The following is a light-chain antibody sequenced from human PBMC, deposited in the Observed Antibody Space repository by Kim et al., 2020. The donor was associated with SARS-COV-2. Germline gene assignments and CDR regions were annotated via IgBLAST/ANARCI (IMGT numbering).Light chain of an antibody. CDR1: QDIRND. J-gene: IGKJ2*01. V-gene: IGKV1-6*01. CDR3: LQDYNYPYT. CDR2: AES. Sequence: AIQMTQSPSSLSASVGDRVTITCRTSQDIRNDLGWYQQKPGKAPNLLIYAESSLHTGVPSRFSGSGSGTDFTLTISSLQPEDFATYYCLQDYNYPYTFGQGTKLEI.